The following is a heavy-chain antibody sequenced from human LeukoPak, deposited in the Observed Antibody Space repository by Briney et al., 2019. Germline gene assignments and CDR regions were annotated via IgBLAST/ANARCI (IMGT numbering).Heavy chain of an antibody. CDR1: GGTFSSYA. Sequence: SVKVSCKASGGTFSSYAISWVRQAPGQGLEWMGGIIPIFGTANYAQKFQGRITITADESTSTVYMELSSLRSEDTAVYFCARDRYGSSGSHYGTNVGFDYWGQGTLVTVSS. CDR2: IIPIFGTA. J-gene: IGHJ4*02. V-gene: IGHV1-69*13. D-gene: IGHD2-15*01. CDR3: ARDRYGSSGSHYGTNVGFDY.